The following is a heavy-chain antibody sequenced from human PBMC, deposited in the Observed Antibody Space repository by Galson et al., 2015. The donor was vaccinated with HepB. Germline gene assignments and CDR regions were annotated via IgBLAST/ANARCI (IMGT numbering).Heavy chain of an antibody. Sequence: SVKVSCKASGYSFTRYFMHWVRQAPGQGLEWMRIVNPTGGSTTYAQKFQDRVTMSRDTSTSTIYIELSSLRSEDTAVYYCAGGLKDPDYWGQGTLVTVSS. J-gene: IGHJ4*02. CDR3: AGGLKDPDY. CDR2: VNPTGGST. V-gene: IGHV1-46*01. CDR1: GYSFTRYF. D-gene: IGHD3-16*01.